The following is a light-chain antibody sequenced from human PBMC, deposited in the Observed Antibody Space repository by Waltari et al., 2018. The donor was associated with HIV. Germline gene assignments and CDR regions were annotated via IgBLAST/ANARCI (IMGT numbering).Light chain of an antibody. J-gene: IGKJ2*01. CDR1: QSLSNTN. CDR3: QQYNNWPPT. CDR2: GAS. Sequence: EIVMTQSPATLSVSPGERATLSCRASQSLSNTNLAWYQQKPGQAPRLLIHGASTRATGIPARFSGSGSGTEFTRTISSLQSEDSASYYCQQYNNWPPTFGQGARLEIQ. V-gene: IGKV3-15*01.